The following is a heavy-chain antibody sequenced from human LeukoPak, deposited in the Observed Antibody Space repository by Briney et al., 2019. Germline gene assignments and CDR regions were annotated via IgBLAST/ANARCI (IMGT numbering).Heavy chain of an antibody. CDR2: IKQDGSEK. J-gene: IGHJ4*02. V-gene: IGHV3-7*03. CDR1: GFTFSSYS. Sequence: GGSLRLSCAASGFTFSSYSMTWVCQAPGKGLEWVANIKQDGSEKQYVDSVKGRFAISRDNAKKSLYLQINTLRAEDTAVYYCVRGPHIAATSYWGQGTLVTVSS. D-gene: IGHD6-25*01. CDR3: VRGPHIAATSY.